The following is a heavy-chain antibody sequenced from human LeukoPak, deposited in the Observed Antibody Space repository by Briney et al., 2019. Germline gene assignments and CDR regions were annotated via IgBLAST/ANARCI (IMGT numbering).Heavy chain of an antibody. CDR3: ARTTEGYCRGRSCYSYYYYMDV. CDR1: GGSISSYY. CDR2: IYYSGST. J-gene: IGHJ6*03. D-gene: IGHD2-15*01. V-gene: IGHV4-59*01. Sequence: PSETLSLTCTVSGGSISSYYWSWIRQPPGKGLEYIGYIYYSGSTNYNPSLKSRVTISVDTSKNQFSLKLRSVTAADTAVYYCARTTEGYCRGRSCYSYYYYMDVWGKGTTVTISS.